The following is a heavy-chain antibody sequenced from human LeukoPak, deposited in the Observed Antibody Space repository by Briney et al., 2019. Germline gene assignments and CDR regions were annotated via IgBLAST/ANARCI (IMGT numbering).Heavy chain of an antibody. V-gene: IGHV3-30*02. CDR1: GFTFSSYG. Sequence: GGSLRLSCAASGFTFSSYGMHWVRQAPGKGLEWVAFIRYDGSNKYYADSVKGRFTISRDNSKNTLYLQMNSLRAEDTAVYYCAKDSSSWYDYYFDYWGQGTLVTVSS. CDR2: IRYDGSNK. CDR3: AKDSSSWYDYYFDY. D-gene: IGHD6-13*01. J-gene: IGHJ4*02.